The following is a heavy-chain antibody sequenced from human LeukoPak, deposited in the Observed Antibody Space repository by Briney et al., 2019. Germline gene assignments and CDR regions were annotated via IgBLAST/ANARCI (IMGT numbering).Heavy chain of an antibody. CDR1: GFTFSSSW. V-gene: IGHV3-7*01. J-gene: IGHJ4*02. CDR2: IKQDGSEE. Sequence: PGGSLRLSCAASGFTFSSSWMSWVRQAPGKGLEWVANIKQDGSEEYYVDSVKGRFTISRDNAKNSLYLQMNRLRAEDTAVYYWARVVPPLYYFDYWGQGTLVTVSS. D-gene: IGHD3-10*01. CDR3: ARVVPPLYYFDY.